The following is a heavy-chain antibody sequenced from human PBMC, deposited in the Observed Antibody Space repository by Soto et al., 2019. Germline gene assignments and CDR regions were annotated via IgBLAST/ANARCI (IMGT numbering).Heavy chain of an antibody. CDR1: GFTFSSYA. CDR2: ISGSGGST. J-gene: IGHJ6*02. CDR3: EKKGRGPTTGGGNYYYYGMDV. D-gene: IGHD1-26*01. V-gene: IGHV3-23*01. Sequence: EVQLLESGGGLVQPGGSLRLSCAASGFTFSSYAMSWVRQAPGKGLEWVSAISGSGGSTYYADSVKGRFTISRDNSKNTLYLQMTSLRAEDTDVYYCEKKGRGPTTGGGNYYYYGMDVWGQGSTVTVSS.